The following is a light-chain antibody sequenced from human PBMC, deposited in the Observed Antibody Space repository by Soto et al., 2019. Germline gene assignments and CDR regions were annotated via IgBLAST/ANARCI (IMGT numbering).Light chain of an antibody. CDR3: GTWDSSLSAVV. CDR1: SSNIGNNY. J-gene: IGLJ3*02. V-gene: IGLV1-51*01. Sequence: QSVLTRPPSVSAAPGQKVTISCSGSSSNIGNNYVSWYQQLPKTAPKLLIHDNNKRPSGIPDRFSGSKSGTSATLGITGLQTGDEADYYCGTWDSSLSAVVFGGGTKLTVL. CDR2: DNN.